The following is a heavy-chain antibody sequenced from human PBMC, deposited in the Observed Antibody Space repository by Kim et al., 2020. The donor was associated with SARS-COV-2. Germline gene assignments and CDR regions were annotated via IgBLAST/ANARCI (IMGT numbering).Heavy chain of an antibody. CDR2: INPSGGST. V-gene: IGHV1-46*01. D-gene: IGHD3-10*01. Sequence: ASVKVSCKASGYTFTSYYMHWVRQAPGQGLEWMGIINPSGGSTSYAQKFQGRVTMTRDTSTSTVYMELSSLRSEDTAVYYCARVDHYYGSGSYYILPYYYYGMDGWGQGTTVTVSS. CDR3: ARVDHYYGSGSYYILPYYYYGMDG. J-gene: IGHJ6*02. CDR1: GYTFTSYY.